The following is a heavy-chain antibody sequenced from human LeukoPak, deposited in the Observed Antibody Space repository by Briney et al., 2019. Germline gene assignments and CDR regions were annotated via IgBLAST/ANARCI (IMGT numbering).Heavy chain of an antibody. Sequence: ASVKVSCKASGYTLRSYGITWVRQAPGQGLEWMGWISAYNGNTKYPQKLQGRVTMTTDTSTSTAYMELRSLRSDDTAVYYCARGPIIDIVIVPAAYDYYYMDVWGKGTTVTVSS. J-gene: IGHJ6*03. V-gene: IGHV1-18*01. CDR1: GYTLRSYG. CDR2: ISAYNGNT. CDR3: ARGPIIDIVIVPAAYDYYYMDV. D-gene: IGHD2-2*01.